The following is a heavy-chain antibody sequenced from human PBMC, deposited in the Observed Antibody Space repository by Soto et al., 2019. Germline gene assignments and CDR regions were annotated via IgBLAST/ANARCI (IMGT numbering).Heavy chain of an antibody. CDR2: IYYTGST. Sequence: PSETLSLTCTVSGGSISGYYWSWIRQPPGKGLEWIGYIYYTGSTNYNPSLKSRVTISVDTSKNQFSLKLSSVTAADTAVYFCARAPDQMYYFDYWGQGTLVTV. CDR1: GGSISGYY. CDR3: ARAPDQMYYFDY. V-gene: IGHV4-59*01. D-gene: IGHD2-2*01. J-gene: IGHJ4*02.